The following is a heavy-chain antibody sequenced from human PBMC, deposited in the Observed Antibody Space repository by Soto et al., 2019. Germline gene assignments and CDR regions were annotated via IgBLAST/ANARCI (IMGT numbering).Heavy chain of an antibody. J-gene: IGHJ6*02. V-gene: IGHV5-51*01. CDR3: ARLGSDSSGYDYYYYGMDV. CDR1: GYSFTSYW. D-gene: IGHD3-22*01. CDR2: IYPGDSDT. Sequence: GESLKISCKGSGYSFTSYWIGWVRQMPGKGLEWMGIIYPGDSDTRYSPSFQGQVTISADKSISTAYLQWSSLKASGTATYYCARLGSDSSGYDYYYYGMDVWGQGTTVTVSS.